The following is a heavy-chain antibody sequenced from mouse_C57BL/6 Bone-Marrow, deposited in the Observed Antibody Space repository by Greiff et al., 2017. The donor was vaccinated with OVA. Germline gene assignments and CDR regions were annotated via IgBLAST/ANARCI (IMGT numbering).Heavy chain of an antibody. CDR2: ISNGGGST. V-gene: IGHV5-12*01. Sequence: EVQVVESGRGLVQPGGSLKLSCAASGFTFSDYYMYWVRQTPEKRLEWVAYISNGGGSTYYPDTVKGRFTISRDNAKNTLYLQMSRLKSEDTAMYYCARPYYYGSSYVGYWGQGTTLTVSS. J-gene: IGHJ2*01. CDR1: GFTFSDYY. CDR3: ARPYYYGSSYVGY. D-gene: IGHD1-1*01.